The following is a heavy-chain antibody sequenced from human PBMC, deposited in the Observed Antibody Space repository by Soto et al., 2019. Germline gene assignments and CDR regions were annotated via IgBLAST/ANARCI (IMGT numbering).Heavy chain of an antibody. CDR3: AKDGISVYDFWSGKYYYYYMDV. CDR2: INSVGSST. CDR1: GFTFSTFW. Sequence: PGGSLRLSCAASGFTFSTFWMHWVRQSPGKGLVWVSRINSVGSSTFYADSVRGRFTISRDNSKNTLYLQMNSLRAEDTAVYYCAKDGISVYDFWSGKYYYYYMDVWGKGTTVTVSS. V-gene: IGHV3-74*01. J-gene: IGHJ6*03. D-gene: IGHD3-3*01.